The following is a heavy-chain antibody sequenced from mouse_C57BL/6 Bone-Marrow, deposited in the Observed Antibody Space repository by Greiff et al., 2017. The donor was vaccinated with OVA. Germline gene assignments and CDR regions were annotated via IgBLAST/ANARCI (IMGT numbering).Heavy chain of an antibody. CDR1: GYTFTDYN. CDR2: INPNNGGT. J-gene: IGHJ4*01. Sequence: EVQLQQSGPELVKPGASVKIPCKASGYTFTDYNMDWVKQSHGKSLEWIGDINPNNGGTIYNQKFKGKATLTVDKSSRTAYMELRSLTSEDTAVYYCARTAYYYGYSAMDYWGQGTSVTVSS. D-gene: IGHD1-1*01. V-gene: IGHV1-18*01. CDR3: ARTAYYYGYSAMDY.